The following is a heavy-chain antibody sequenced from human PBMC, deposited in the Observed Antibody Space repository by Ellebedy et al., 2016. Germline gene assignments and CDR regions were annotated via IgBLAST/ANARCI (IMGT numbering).Heavy chain of an antibody. V-gene: IGHV3-21*01. Sequence: GESLKISCAGSGFTFSNFAISWVRQAPGKGLEWVSSISRTATYIYYADSVKGRFTISRDNAKNSLYLQMNGLRVEDTAVYYCARDNSRKDDYWGQGTLVTVSS. CDR2: ISRTATYI. D-gene: IGHD6-13*01. CDR3: ARDNSRKDDY. CDR1: GFTFSNFA. J-gene: IGHJ4*02.